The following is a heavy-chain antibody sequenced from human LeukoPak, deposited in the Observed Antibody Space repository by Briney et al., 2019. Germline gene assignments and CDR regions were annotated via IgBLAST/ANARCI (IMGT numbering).Heavy chain of an antibody. V-gene: IGHV4-59*12. J-gene: IGHJ5*02. Sequence: SETLSLTCTVSGGSISSYYRSWIRQPPGKGLEWIGYIYYSGSTNYNPSLKSRVTISVDTSKNQFSLKLSSVTAADTAVYYCARDSGYYDFWSGYFLSATPGGGFDPWGQGTLVTVSS. CDR3: ARDSGYYDFWSGYFLSATPGGGFDP. CDR1: GGSISSYY. CDR2: IYYSGST. D-gene: IGHD3-3*01.